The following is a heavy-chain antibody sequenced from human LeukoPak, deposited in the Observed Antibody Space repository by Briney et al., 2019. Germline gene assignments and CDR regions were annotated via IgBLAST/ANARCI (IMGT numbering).Heavy chain of an antibody. CDR2: IYYSGST. CDR1: GGSISSYY. CDR3: ARAPFYDSSGYWTQRAFDI. D-gene: IGHD3-22*01. V-gene: IGHV4-59*01. J-gene: IGHJ3*02. Sequence: LETLSLTCTVSGGSISSYYWSWIRQPPGKGLEWIGYIYYSGSTNYNPSLKSRVTISVDTSKNQFSLKLSSVTAADTAVYYCARAPFYDSSGYWTQRAFDIWGQGTMVTVSS.